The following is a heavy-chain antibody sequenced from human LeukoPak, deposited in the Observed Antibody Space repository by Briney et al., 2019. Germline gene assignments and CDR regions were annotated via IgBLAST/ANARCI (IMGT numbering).Heavy chain of an antibody. D-gene: IGHD2-2*01. V-gene: IGHV1-69*05. CDR1: GGTFSSYA. CDR2: IIPIFGTT. J-gene: IGHJ5*02. CDR3: ARDRLYCSSTSCYGGVWFDP. Sequence: SVKVSCKASGGTFSSYAINWVRQAPGQGLEWMGRIIPIFGTTNYAQKFQGRVTITTDESTSTAYMELSSLRSEDTAVYYCARDRLYCSSTSCYGGVWFDPWGQGTLVTVSS.